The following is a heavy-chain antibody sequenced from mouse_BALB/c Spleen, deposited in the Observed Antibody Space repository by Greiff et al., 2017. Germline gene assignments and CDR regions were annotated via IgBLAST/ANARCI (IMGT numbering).Heavy chain of an antibody. CDR3: ARRRHDGYYEAGAMDY. CDR2: INPSSGYT. J-gene: IGHJ4*01. D-gene: IGHD2-3*01. CDR1: GYTFTSYT. Sequence: VNLVESGAELARPGASVKMSCKASGYTFTSYTMHWVKQRPGQGLEWIGYINPSSGYTNYNQKFKDKATLTADKSSSTAYMQLSSLTSEDSAVYYCARRRHDGYYEAGAMDYWGQGTSVTVSS. V-gene: IGHV1-4*01.